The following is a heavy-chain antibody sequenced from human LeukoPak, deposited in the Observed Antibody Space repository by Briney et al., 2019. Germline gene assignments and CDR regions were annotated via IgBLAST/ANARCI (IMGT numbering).Heavy chain of an antibody. CDR1: GFTFSNAW. V-gene: IGHV3-15*01. J-gene: IGHJ6*02. D-gene: IGHD3-9*01. Sequence: GGSLRLSCAASGFTFSNAWMSWVRQAPGKGLEWVGRIKGKTDGGTTDYAAPVKGRFTISRDDSKNTLYLQMNSLKTEDTAVYYCTTDRPHYDILTGYSGIYYYGMDVWGQGTTVTVSS. CDR3: TTDRPHYDILTGYSGIYYYGMDV. CDR2: IKGKTDGGTT.